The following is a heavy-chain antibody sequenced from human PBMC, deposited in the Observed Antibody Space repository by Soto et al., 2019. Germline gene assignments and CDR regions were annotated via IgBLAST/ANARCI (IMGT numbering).Heavy chain of an antibody. Sequence: GSGPTLVNPTQTLTLTCTFSGFSLSTSGVGVGWIRQPPGKALEWLALIYWDDDKRYSPSLKSRLTITKDTSKNQVVLTMTNMDPVDTATFYCAHGATSPFMVSDRNWFDPWGQGTLVTVSS. D-gene: IGHD2-8*01. CDR2: IYWDDDK. J-gene: IGHJ5*02. CDR1: GFSLSTSGVG. V-gene: IGHV2-5*02. CDR3: AHGATSPFMVSDRNWFDP.